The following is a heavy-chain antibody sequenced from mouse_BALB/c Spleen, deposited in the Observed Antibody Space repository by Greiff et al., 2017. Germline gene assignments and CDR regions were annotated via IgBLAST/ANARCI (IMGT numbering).Heavy chain of an antibody. Sequence: DVKLVESGGGLVQPKGSLKLSCAASGFTFNTYAMNWVRQAPGKGLEWVARIRSKSNNYATYYADSVKDRFTISRDDSQSMLYLQMNNLKTEDTAMYYCVRYYYGSSAMDYWGQGTSVTVSS. D-gene: IGHD1-1*01. CDR1: GFTFNTYA. J-gene: IGHJ4*01. CDR2: IRSKSNNYAT. V-gene: IGHV10-1*02. CDR3: VRYYYGSSAMDY.